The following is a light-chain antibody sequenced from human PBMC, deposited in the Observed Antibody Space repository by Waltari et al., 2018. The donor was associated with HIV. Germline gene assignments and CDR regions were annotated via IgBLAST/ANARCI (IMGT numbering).Light chain of an antibody. CDR2: AAS. Sequence: DIQLTQFPSLLSASVGDRVNITCRAGQGISTYLAWYQQKPGKAPKLLIYAASTLQSGVPSRFSGSGSGTEFTLTISSLQPEDFATYYCQQVNTAFTFGPGTKVEIK. J-gene: IGKJ3*01. V-gene: IGKV1-9*01. CDR1: QGISTY. CDR3: QQVNTAFT.